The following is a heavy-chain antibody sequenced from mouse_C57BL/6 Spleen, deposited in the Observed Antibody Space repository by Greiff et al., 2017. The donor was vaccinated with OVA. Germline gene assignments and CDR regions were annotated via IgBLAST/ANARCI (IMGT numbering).Heavy chain of an antibody. CDR3: TRDYEGSYY. Sequence: VQLQQSGAELVRPGASVTLSCKASGYTFTDYEMHWVKQTPVHGLEWIGAIDPETGGTAYNQKFKGKAILTADKSSSTAYMELRSLTSEDSAVYYCTRDYEGSYYWGQGTTRTVSS. D-gene: IGHD2-4*01. CDR2: IDPETGGT. CDR1: GYTFTDYE. J-gene: IGHJ2*01. V-gene: IGHV1-15*01.